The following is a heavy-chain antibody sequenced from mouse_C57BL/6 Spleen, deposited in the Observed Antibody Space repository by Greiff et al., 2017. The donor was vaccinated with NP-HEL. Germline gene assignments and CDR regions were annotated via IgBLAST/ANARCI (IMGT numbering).Heavy chain of an antibody. D-gene: IGHD1-1*01. CDR2: INPSNGGT. CDR3: ARKGYYYGSSYDY. CDR1: GYTFTSYW. J-gene: IGHJ2*01. Sequence: VQLQQSGTELVKPGASVKLSCKASGYTFTSYWMHWVKQRPGQGLEWIGNINPSNGGTNYNEKFKSKATLTVDKSSSTAYMQLSSLTSEDSAVYYCARKGYYYGSSYDYWGQGTTLTVSS. V-gene: IGHV1-53*01.